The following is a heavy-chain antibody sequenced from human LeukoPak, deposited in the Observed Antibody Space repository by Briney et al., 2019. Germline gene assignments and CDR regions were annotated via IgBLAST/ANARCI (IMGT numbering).Heavy chain of an antibody. CDR1: GGSISSGDYY. Sequence: SETLSLTCTVSGGSISSGDYYWSWIRQPPGKGLGWIGYIYYSGSTYYNPSLKSRVTISVDTSKSQFSLKLSSVTAADTAVYYCARDQLRMVRGAIPPRAFDIWGQGTMVTVSS. J-gene: IGHJ3*02. CDR2: IYYSGST. V-gene: IGHV4-30-4*01. CDR3: ARDQLRMVRGAIPPRAFDI. D-gene: IGHD3-10*01.